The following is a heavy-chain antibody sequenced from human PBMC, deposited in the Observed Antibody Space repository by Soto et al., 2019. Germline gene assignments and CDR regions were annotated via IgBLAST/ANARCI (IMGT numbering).Heavy chain of an antibody. J-gene: IGHJ4*02. CDR2: IYSGGST. V-gene: IGHV3-53*01. Sequence: PGGSLRLSCAASGFTVSSNYMSWVRQAPGKGLEWVSVIYSGGSTYYADSVKGRFTISRDNSKNTLYLQMNSLRAEDTAVYYCARAETFDWLSDWGQGTLVTVSS. CDR3: ARAETFDWLSD. D-gene: IGHD3-9*01. CDR1: GFTVSSNY.